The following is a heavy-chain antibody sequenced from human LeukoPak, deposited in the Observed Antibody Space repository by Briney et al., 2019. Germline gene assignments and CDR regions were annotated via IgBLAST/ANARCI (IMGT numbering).Heavy chain of an antibody. CDR3: ARVRDNACDY. D-gene: IGHD2-2*01. Sequence: ASVTVSCKNSGYMLNDYYMHWVRQPPGQGLDWMGWLRGDTGDTDSPQKFKGRVIMTRDTATNTAYMQLSRLTYDDTAMYFCARVRDNACDYWGGGTVVTVSS. V-gene: IGHV1-2*02. CDR1: GYMLNDYY. CDR2: LRGDTGDT. J-gene: IGHJ4*02.